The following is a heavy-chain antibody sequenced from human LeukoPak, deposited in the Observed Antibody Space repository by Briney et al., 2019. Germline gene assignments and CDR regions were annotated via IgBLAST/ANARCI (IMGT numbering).Heavy chain of an antibody. J-gene: IGHJ3*02. Sequence: PSETLSLTCTVSGYSISSGYYWGWIRQPPGKGLEWIGSIYHSGSTYYNPSLKSRVTISLDTSRNQFSLKLNSVTAADTAVYYCAKSNGYGLIDIWGQGTMVTVSS. CDR3: AKSNGYGLIDI. CDR1: GYSISSGYY. CDR2: IYHSGST. V-gene: IGHV4-38-2*02. D-gene: IGHD3-22*01.